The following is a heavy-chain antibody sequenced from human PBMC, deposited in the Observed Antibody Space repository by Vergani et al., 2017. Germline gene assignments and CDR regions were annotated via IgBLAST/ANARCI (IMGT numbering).Heavy chain of an antibody. D-gene: IGHD6-13*01. CDR2: ISSSSSYT. J-gene: IGHJ4*02. V-gene: IGHV3-11*06. CDR1: GFTFSDHY. Sequence: QVQLVESGGGLVKPGGSLRLSCAASGFTFSDHYMSWIRQAPGKGLEWVSYISSSSSYTNYADSVKGRFTISRDNAKNSLYLQMNSLRAEDTAVYYCARIISSSWYYFDYWGQGTLVTVSS. CDR3: ARIISSSWYYFDY.